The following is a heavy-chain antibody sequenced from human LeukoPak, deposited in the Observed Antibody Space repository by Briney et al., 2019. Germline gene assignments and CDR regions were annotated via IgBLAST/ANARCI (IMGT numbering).Heavy chain of an antibody. J-gene: IGHJ4*02. CDR3: ARHMATVSGPFDY. Sequence: SETLSLTCTVSGGSISGHYWSWIRQPPGKGLEWIGSIHYTGTTNYNPSLKSRVTISVDTSKNQFSLRLTSGTAADTALYHCARHMATVSGPFDYWGQGTPVTVSA. D-gene: IGHD4-4*01. V-gene: IGHV4-59*08. CDR2: IHYTGTT. CDR1: GGSISGHY.